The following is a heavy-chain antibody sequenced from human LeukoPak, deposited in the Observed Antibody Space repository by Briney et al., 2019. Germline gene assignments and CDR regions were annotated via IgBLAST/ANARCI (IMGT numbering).Heavy chain of an antibody. CDR1: GGTFSSYA. Sequence: AVTVSYKASGGTFSSYAISWVRQAPGQGLEWMGGIIPIFGTANYAQKFQGRVTITTDESTSTAYMELSSLRSEDTAVYYCARPYYDSSGYHGAFDIWGQGTMVTVSS. D-gene: IGHD3-22*01. CDR3: ARPYYDSSGYHGAFDI. V-gene: IGHV1-69*05. CDR2: IIPIFGTA. J-gene: IGHJ3*02.